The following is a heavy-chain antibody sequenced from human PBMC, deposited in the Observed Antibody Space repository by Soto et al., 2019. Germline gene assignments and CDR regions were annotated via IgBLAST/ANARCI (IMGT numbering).Heavy chain of an antibody. D-gene: IGHD6-13*01. J-gene: IGHJ6*02. CDR1: GFTFSSYA. Sequence: GGSLRLSCAASGFTFSSYAMSWVRQAPGKGLEWVSAISGSGGSTYYADSVKGRFTISRDNSKNTLYLQMNSLRAEDTAVYYCAKDRQELESYYYYGMDGWGQGTTVTVSS. CDR3: AKDRQELESYYYYGMDG. V-gene: IGHV3-23*01. CDR2: ISGSGGST.